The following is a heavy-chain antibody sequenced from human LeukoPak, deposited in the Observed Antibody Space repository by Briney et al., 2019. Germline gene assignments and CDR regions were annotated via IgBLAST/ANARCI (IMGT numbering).Heavy chain of an antibody. V-gene: IGHV3-23*01. Sequence: GGSLRLSCAASGFTFSSYALSWVRQAPGKGLEWVSAISGSGGSTYYADSVKGRFTISRDNSKNTLYLQMNSLRAEDTAVYYCAKDLRRGAHYYDSRFWAGYWGQGTLVTVSS. D-gene: IGHD3-22*01. CDR3: AKDLRRGAHYYDSRFWAGY. J-gene: IGHJ4*02. CDR1: GFTFSSYA. CDR2: ISGSGGST.